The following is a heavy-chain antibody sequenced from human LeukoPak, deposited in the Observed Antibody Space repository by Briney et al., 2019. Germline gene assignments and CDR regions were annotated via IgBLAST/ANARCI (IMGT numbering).Heavy chain of an antibody. CDR2: IWYDGSNK. CDR1: GFTFSSYG. D-gene: IGHD3-16*01. Sequence: GGSLRLSCAASGFTFSSYGMHWVRQAPGKGLEWVAVIWYDGSNKYYADSAKGRFTISRDNSKNTLYLQMNSLRAEDTAVYYCARDRIMITFGGVRPYNWFDPWGQGTLVTVSS. V-gene: IGHV3-33*01. CDR3: ARDRIMITFGGVRPYNWFDP. J-gene: IGHJ5*02.